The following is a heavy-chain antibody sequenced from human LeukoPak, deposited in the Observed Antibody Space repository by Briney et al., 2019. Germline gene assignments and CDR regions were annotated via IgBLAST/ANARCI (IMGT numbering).Heavy chain of an antibody. CDR1: GYTFTGYY. V-gene: IGHV1-2*02. Sequence: ASVKVSCKASGYTFTGYYMHWVRQAPGQGLEWMGWINPNSGGTNYAQKFQGRVTMTRDTPISTAYMELSRLRSDDTAVYYCALIAAAGIGHFDYWGQGTLVTVSS. CDR3: ALIAAAGIGHFDY. J-gene: IGHJ4*02. D-gene: IGHD6-13*01. CDR2: INPNSGGT.